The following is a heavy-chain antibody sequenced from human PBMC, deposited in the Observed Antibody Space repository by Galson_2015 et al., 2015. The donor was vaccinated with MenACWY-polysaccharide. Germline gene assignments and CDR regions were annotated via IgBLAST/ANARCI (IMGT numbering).Heavy chain of an antibody. CDR1: GFTFSSYA. V-gene: IGHV3-30-3*01. D-gene: IGHD2-21*01. J-gene: IGHJ6*02. CDR2: ISYNGNNI. Sequence: SLRLSCAASGFTFSSYAMHWVRQAPGKGLEWVAVISYNGNNIYYADSEEGRFTISRDNFKSTLYLQMNSLRPEDTGVYYYARSYCDRTTCYGMDVWGQGTMVTVSS. CDR3: ARSYCDRTTCYGMDV.